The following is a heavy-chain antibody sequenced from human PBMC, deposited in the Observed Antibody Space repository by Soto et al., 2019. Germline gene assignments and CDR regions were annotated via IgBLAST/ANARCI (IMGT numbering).Heavy chain of an antibody. D-gene: IGHD1-26*01. CDR3: ARREIQVPSDY. J-gene: IGHJ4*02. Sequence: QVQLQESGPGLVKPSDTLSLTCAVSGYSISSSNWWGWIRQPPGKGLEWIGYIYYSGTAYYNPSLKIRVTMAVDSSKNQFSLKLTSVTDVDTAVYYRARREIQVPSDYWGQGTLVTVSS. CDR2: IYYSGTA. V-gene: IGHV4-28*01. CDR1: GYSISSSNW.